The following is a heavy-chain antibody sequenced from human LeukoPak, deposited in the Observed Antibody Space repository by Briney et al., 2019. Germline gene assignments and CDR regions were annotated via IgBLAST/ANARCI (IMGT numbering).Heavy chain of an antibody. J-gene: IGHJ5*02. Sequence: GGSLRLSCAASGFAFSTYWMSWVRQAPGKDLGWVANIKQDGSEKNYVDSVKGRFTISRDNAKNSLYPQMNSLRAEDTAVYYCARLTSGWTNWFDPWGQGTLVTVSS. D-gene: IGHD6-19*01. CDR1: GFAFSTYW. CDR2: IKQDGSEK. V-gene: IGHV3-7*04. CDR3: ARLTSGWTNWFDP.